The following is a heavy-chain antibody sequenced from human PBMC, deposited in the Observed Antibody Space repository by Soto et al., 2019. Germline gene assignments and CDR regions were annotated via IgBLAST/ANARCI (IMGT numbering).Heavy chain of an antibody. J-gene: IGHJ5*02. CDR3: AREGGPGGHWFDP. CDR2: INPNNGST. Sequence: ASVKVSCKASGYTFTDYFMHWVRQAPGQGLEWVGWINPNNGSTNYAQKLQGRVIMTRDTSISTAYMELSGLRSDDTAVYYCAREGGPGGHWFDPWGQGTLVTVSS. CDR1: GYTFTDYF. V-gene: IGHV1-2*02. D-gene: IGHD2-15*01.